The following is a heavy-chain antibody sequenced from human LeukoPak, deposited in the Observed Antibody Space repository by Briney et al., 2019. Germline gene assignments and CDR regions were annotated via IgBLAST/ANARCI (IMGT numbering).Heavy chain of an antibody. D-gene: IGHD3-3*01. V-gene: IGHV1-2*02. J-gene: IGHJ4*02. CDR1: GYTFTVYY. CDR3: AIDSLLLVNYDFWSGEAGVDY. Sequence: ASVTVSFKASGYTFTVYYMHWVRQAPGQGDGGMGWINPNSGGTNYAQKFQGRGTITRDRSISTAYMELSRLRSDDTAVYYCAIDSLLLVNYDFWSGEAGVDYWGQGTLVTVSS. CDR2: INPNSGGT.